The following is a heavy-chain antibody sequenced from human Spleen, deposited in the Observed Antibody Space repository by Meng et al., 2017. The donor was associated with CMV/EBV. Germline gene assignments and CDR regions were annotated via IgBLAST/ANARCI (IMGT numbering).Heavy chain of an antibody. CDR2: IYSSGST. V-gene: IGHV4-30-4*08. CDR1: GGPVSSGDSS. J-gene: IGHJ4*02. CDR3: ARHGYLGFDY. D-gene: IGHD5-24*01. Sequence: HLRESGPGLVKLSQPLSLTCTVSGGPVSSGDSSWSWIRQPPGKGLEWIGYIYSSGSTYYNPSLKSRVTISVDTSKNQFSLKLRSVTAADTAVYYCARHGYLGFDYWGQGTLVTVSS.